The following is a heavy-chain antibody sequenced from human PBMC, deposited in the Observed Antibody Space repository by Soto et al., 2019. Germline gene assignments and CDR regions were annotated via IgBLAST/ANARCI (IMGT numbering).Heavy chain of an antibody. V-gene: IGHV1-2*06. D-gene: IGHD3-3*01. CDR3: ARNGQGGYYPHYHYYGMDV. Sequence: GASVKVSCKASGYIFTDYYMHWVRQAPGQELGWMGRINPNSGGTNYAQKFQGRVTMTRDTSISTAYTELSSLRSEDTAVYYCARNGQGGYYPHYHYYGMDVWGQGTTVTVSS. J-gene: IGHJ6*02. CDR1: GYIFTDYY. CDR2: INPNSGGT.